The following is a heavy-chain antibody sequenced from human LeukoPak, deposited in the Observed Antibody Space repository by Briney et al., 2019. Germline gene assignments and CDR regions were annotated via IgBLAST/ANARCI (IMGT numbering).Heavy chain of an antibody. V-gene: IGHV3-13*01. D-gene: IGHD2-15*01. Sequence: PGESLRLSCAASGFTFRTYDMHWVRHVSGEGLEWVATIGTTGDTYYAGSVKGRFTISREDGKNSLFLQMNSLRAGDTAAYYCTRDIAGSGTAMDVWGKGTTVTVSS. CDR2: IGTTGDT. J-gene: IGHJ6*03. CDR1: GFTFRTYD. CDR3: TRDIAGSGTAMDV.